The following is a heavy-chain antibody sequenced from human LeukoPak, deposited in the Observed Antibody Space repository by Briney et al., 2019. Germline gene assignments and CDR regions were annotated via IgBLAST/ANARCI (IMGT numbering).Heavy chain of an antibody. V-gene: IGHV4-34*01. D-gene: IGHD2-2*02. Sequence: SETLSLTCAVYGGSFSGYYWSWIRQPPGKGLEWIGEINHSGSTNYNPSLKGRVTISVDTSKNQFSLKLSSVTAADTAVYYCARKGYCSSTSCYMMVYYFDYWGQGTLVTVSS. CDR1: GGSFSGYY. CDR2: INHSGST. CDR3: ARKGYCSSTSCYMMVYYFDY. J-gene: IGHJ4*02.